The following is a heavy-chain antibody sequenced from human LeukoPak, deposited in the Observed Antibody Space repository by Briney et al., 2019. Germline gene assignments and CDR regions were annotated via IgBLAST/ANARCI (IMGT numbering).Heavy chain of an antibody. CDR2: INTDGSST. Sequence: GGSLRLSCAASGFTFSSYWMHWVRQAPGKGLVWVSRINTDGSSTSYADSVKGRFTISRDNAKNTLYLQMNSLRAEDTAVYYCARPQQLVPDDAFDIWGQGTMVTVSS. J-gene: IGHJ3*02. V-gene: IGHV3-74*01. CDR3: ARPQQLVPDDAFDI. D-gene: IGHD6-13*01. CDR1: GFTFSSYW.